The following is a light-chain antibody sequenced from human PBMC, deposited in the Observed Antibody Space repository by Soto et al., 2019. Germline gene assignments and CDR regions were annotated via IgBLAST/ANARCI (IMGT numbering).Light chain of an antibody. Sequence: QSVLTQPRSVSGSPGQSVTISCTGTSSDVGDYNYVSWYQHHPDKAPRLVIYDVIKRPSGVPDRFSGSKSGNTASLTISGLQAEDEGDYHCCSYAGSYTHVVFGGGTKVTVL. CDR3: CSYAGSYTHVV. CDR1: SSDVGDYNY. CDR2: DVI. V-gene: IGLV2-11*01. J-gene: IGLJ2*01.